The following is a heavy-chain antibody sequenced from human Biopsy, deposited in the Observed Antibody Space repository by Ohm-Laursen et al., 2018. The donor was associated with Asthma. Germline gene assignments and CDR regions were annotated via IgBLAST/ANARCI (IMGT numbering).Heavy chain of an antibody. V-gene: IGHV3-21*01. Sequence: SLRLSCAGSGFDFSDYTMNWVRQAPGKGLEWVSSISSLSRYKYYSDSLRGRVTISRDNAKSSLHLQMSSLRAEDTAVYFCARDFTIGSGSPFHFWGPGTLVTVSS. CDR1: GFDFSDYT. J-gene: IGHJ4*01. D-gene: IGHD3-10*01. CDR3: ARDFTIGSGSPFHF. CDR2: ISSLSRYK.